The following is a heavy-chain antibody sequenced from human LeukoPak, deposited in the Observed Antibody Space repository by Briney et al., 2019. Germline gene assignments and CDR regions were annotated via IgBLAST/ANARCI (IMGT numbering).Heavy chain of an antibody. CDR2: IYSGGST. CDR1: GFTVSSNY. V-gene: IGHV3-53*01. CDR3: ARGRALWFGELFFDY. Sequence: PGGSLRLSCAASGFTVSSNYMSWVRQAPGKGLEWVSVIYSGGSTYYADSVKGRFTISRDNSKNTLYLQMNSLRAEDTAVYYCARGRALWFGELFFDYWGQGTLVTVSS. J-gene: IGHJ4*02. D-gene: IGHD3-10*01.